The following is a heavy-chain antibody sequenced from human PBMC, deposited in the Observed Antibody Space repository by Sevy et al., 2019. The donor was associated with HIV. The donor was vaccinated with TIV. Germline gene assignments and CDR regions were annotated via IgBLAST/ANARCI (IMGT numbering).Heavy chain of an antibody. Sequence: GGSLRLSCAASGFTFSSYSMNWVRQAPGKGLEWVSYISSSSSTIYYADSVKGRFTISRYNAKNSLYLQMNSLRDEDTAVYYCARIDYGDVPYGMDVWGQGTTVTVSS. V-gene: IGHV3-48*02. CDR3: ARIDYGDVPYGMDV. D-gene: IGHD4-17*01. CDR1: GFTFSSYS. J-gene: IGHJ6*02. CDR2: ISSSSSTI.